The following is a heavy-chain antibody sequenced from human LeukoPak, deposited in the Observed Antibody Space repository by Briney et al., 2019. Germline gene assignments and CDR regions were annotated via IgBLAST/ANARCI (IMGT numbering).Heavy chain of an antibody. CDR3: ARQKYCSGGSCYGDY. D-gene: IGHD2-15*01. V-gene: IGHV5-51*01. CDR1: GYSFTSYW. J-gene: IGHJ4*02. Sequence: TTGESLKISCKGSGYSFTSYWIGWVRQMPGKGLEWMGIIYPGDSDTRYSPSFQGQVTISADKSISTAYLQWSSLKASGTAMYYCARQKYCSGGSCYGDYWGQGTLVTVSS. CDR2: IYPGDSDT.